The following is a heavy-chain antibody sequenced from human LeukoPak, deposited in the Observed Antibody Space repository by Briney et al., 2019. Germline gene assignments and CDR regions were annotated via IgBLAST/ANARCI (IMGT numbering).Heavy chain of an antibody. V-gene: IGHV3-9*03. J-gene: IGHJ4*02. Sequence: GGSLRLSCAASGFTFDDYAMHGVPEAPGRGLECGSGISWNSGSIGYADSVKGRFTISRDNAENSLYLQMNSLRAEDIALYYCAKDMSPVGATPLDYWGQGTLVTVSS. CDR3: AKDMSPVGATPLDY. D-gene: IGHD1-26*01. CDR1: GFTFDDYA. CDR2: ISWNSGSI.